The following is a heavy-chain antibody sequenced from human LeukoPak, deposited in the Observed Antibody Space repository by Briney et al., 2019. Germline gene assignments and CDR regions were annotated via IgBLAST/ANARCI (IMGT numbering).Heavy chain of an antibody. Sequence: ASVKVSCKASGYTFTGYYMHWVRQAPGQGLEWMGWINPNSGGTNYAQKFQGRVTMTRDTSISTAYMELSRLRSDDTAVYYCARYLCDYGDYPNWFDPWGQGTLVTVSS. D-gene: IGHD4-17*01. CDR3: ARYLCDYGDYPNWFDP. CDR2: INPNSGGT. V-gene: IGHV1-2*02. CDR1: GYTFTGYY. J-gene: IGHJ5*02.